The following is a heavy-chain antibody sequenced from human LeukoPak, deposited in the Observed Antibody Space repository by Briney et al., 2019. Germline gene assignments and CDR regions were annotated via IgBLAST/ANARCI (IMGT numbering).Heavy chain of an antibody. CDR1: GFSLSAYG. CDR2: IWYDGTSK. CDR3: ARSQSSSLIDY. Sequence: PGRSLRLSCAASGFSLSAYGVHWVRQAPGKGLEWVAVIWYDGTSKDYADSVRGQFTFSRDNSKNTLYLQMNSLTVEDTAVYYCARSQSSSLIDYWGQGTLVTVSS. J-gene: IGHJ4*02. V-gene: IGHV3-33*01. D-gene: IGHD6-13*01.